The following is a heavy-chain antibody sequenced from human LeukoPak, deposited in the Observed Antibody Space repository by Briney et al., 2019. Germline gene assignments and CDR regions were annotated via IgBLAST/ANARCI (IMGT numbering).Heavy chain of an antibody. V-gene: IGHV3-30-3*01. J-gene: IGHJ6*02. Sequence: PGRSLRLSCAASGFTFSSYAMHWVRQAPGEGLEWVAVISYDGSNKYYADSVKGRFTVSRDNSKNTLYLQMNGLRAEDTAVYYCASDQYPSSSLRYYYYYYGMDVWGQGTTVTVSS. CDR3: ASDQYPSSSLRYYYYYYGMDV. CDR2: ISYDGSNK. D-gene: IGHD6-6*01. CDR1: GFTFSSYA.